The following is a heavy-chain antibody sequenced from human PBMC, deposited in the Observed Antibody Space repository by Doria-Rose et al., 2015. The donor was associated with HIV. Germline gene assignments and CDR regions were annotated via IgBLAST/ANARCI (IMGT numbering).Heavy chain of an antibody. V-gene: IGHV3-21*01. CDR1: GFTFSSHR. Sequence: VQLVQSGGGPVRPGGSLRLSCATSGFTFSSHRINWVRQAPGKGLEWVSSISSTRASINYADSVTGRFTISRNNARNSLYLQMDSLRAEDTAIYYCATGVTLDYWGQGTLVTVSS. J-gene: IGHJ4*02. D-gene: IGHD3-10*01. CDR2: ISSTRASI. CDR3: ATGVTLDY.